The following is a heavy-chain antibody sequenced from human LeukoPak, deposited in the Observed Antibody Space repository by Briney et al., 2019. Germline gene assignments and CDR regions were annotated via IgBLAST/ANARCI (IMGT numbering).Heavy chain of an antibody. CDR3: AKGGDYGDYYGMDV. Sequence: GGSLRLSCAASGFTFSEAWMSWVRQAPGKGLEWVAVIWYDGSNKYYADSVKGRFTISRDNSKNTLYLQMNSLRAEDTAVYYCAKGGDYGDYYGMDVWGQGTTVTVSS. V-gene: IGHV3-33*06. J-gene: IGHJ6*02. CDR2: IWYDGSNK. D-gene: IGHD4-17*01. CDR1: GFTFSEAW.